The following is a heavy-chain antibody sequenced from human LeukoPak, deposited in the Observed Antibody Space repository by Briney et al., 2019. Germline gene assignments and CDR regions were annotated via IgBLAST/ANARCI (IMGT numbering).Heavy chain of an antibody. CDR1: GYRFTSYW. CDR2: IYLGDSET. J-gene: IGHJ4*02. CDR3: ARHGYSSSWSVPPTDY. Sequence: GESLKISCKGSGYRFTSYWIGWVRQMPGKGLEWMGIIYLGDSETRYSPSFQGQVTISADKSISTAYLQWSSLKASDTAMYYCARHGYSSSWSVPPTDYWGQGTLVTVSS. D-gene: IGHD6-13*01. V-gene: IGHV5-51*01.